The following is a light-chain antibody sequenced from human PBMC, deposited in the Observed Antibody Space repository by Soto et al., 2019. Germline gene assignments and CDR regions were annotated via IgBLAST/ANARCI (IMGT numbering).Light chain of an antibody. J-gene: IGKJ4*01. Sequence: DIQMTQSPSTLSASVGDRVTITCRASQSISFWLAWYQQKPGKAPKFLISRASTLESGVPSRFSGSGSGTEFTLTISSLQPDDFATYYCQHYSTCPLSFGGGTKVEIK. CDR2: RAS. CDR1: QSISFW. CDR3: QHYSTCPLS. V-gene: IGKV1-5*03.